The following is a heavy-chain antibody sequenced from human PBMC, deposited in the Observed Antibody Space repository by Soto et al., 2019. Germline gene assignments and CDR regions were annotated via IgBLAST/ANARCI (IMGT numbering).Heavy chain of an antibody. Sequence: QVQLVQSGAEVKKPGASVKVSCKASGYTFTSYDINWVRQATGQGLEWMGWMNPNSGNTGYAQKFQGRVTMTRNTSISTAYMELSSLRSEDTAAYYCARDCSGGSCYRPTNAFDIWGQGTMVTVSS. J-gene: IGHJ3*02. D-gene: IGHD2-15*01. CDR3: ARDCSGGSCYRPTNAFDI. CDR1: GYTFTSYD. V-gene: IGHV1-8*01. CDR2: MNPNSGNT.